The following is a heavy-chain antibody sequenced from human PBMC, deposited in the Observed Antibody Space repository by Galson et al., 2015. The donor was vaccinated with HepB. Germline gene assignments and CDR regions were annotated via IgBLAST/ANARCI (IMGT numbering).Heavy chain of an antibody. V-gene: IGHV3-30*03. CDR3: AFLTTVTNYYYYGMDV. D-gene: IGHD4-17*01. CDR2: ISYDGSNK. CDR1: GFTFSSYG. Sequence: SLRLSCAASGFTFSSYGMHWVRQAPGKGLEWVAVISYDGSNKYYADSVKGRFTISRDNSKNTLYLQMNSLRAEDTAVYYCAFLTTVTNYYYYGMDVWGQGTTVTVSS. J-gene: IGHJ6*02.